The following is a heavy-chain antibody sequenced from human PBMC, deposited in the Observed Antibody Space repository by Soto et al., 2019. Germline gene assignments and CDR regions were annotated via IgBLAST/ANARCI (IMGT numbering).Heavy chain of an antibody. J-gene: IGHJ4*02. Sequence: QLQLQESGPGLVKPSETLSLTCTVSGGSISSSSYYWGWIRQPPGKGLEWIGSIYYSGSTEDNQSLKIRATISVDTSKNHFALKLSSLTAADTAVYYCARHTPAISISDHWGQGTLVTVSS. D-gene: IGHD2-15*01. CDR3: ARHTPAISISDH. V-gene: IGHV4-39*01. CDR1: GGSISSSSYY. CDR2: IYYSGST.